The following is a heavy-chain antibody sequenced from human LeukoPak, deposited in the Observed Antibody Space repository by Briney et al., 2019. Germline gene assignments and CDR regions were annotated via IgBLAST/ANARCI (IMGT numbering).Heavy chain of an antibody. CDR2: VGIAADT. V-gene: IGHV3-13*01. CDR1: GFTFNNYE. D-gene: IGHD1-14*01. CDR3: AREGRMGTADAFDV. J-gene: IGHJ3*01. Sequence: GGSLRLSCAASGFTFNNYEMHWVRQTAGKGLEWVSAVGIAADTFYAGSVKGRFSISRDNAESSLFLQMNSLRAGDTAVHYCAREGRMGTADAFDVRGQGTMVTVSS.